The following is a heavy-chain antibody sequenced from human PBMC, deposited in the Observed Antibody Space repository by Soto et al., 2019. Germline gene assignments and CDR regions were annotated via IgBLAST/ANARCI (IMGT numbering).Heavy chain of an antibody. J-gene: IGHJ4*02. Sequence: QVQLQQWGAGLLKPSETLSLTCAVYGGSFSANYWTWIRQPPGKGLEWIGEINHRGSTNYSPSLKNRVTISVDTSNNHFSLKLTSVTAADTAVYYCVSARFDYWGRGILVTVSS. CDR1: GGSFSANY. CDR2: INHRGST. CDR3: VSARFDY. V-gene: IGHV4-34*01.